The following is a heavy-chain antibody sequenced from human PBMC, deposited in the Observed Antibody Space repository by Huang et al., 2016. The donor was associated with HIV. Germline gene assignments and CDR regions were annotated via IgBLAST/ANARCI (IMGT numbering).Heavy chain of an antibody. Sequence: QVQLQESGPGLVKPSETLSLPCTVSGDSISSHYWSWFRQPPGKGLEWIGSIYYRGSTNYHPSLKSRVPTSADTSRNQFSLKLRSVTAADTAVYYCARARYFGPPTTINWFDPWGQGTLVTVSS. CDR3: ARARYFGPPTTINWFDP. V-gene: IGHV4-59*11. D-gene: IGHD3-9*01. CDR2: IYYRGST. CDR1: GDSISSHY. J-gene: IGHJ5*02.